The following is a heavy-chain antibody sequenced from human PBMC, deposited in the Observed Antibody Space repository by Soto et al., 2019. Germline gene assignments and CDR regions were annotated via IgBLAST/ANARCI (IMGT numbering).Heavy chain of an antibody. CDR1: AGSVSSVNYY. V-gene: IGHV4-61*01. Sequence: SETLSLTCTVSAGSVSSVNYYWSWIRQPPGKGLEWIGYIYYSGTTNYNPSLKSRVTISVDTSKNQFSLKLSSVTAADTAVYYCARGEDLGNWFDPWGQGALVTVSS. CDR2: IYYSGTT. J-gene: IGHJ5*02. CDR3: ARGEDLGNWFDP.